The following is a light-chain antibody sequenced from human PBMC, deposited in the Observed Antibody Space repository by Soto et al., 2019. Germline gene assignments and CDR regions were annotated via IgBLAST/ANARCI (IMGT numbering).Light chain of an antibody. V-gene: IGKV1-39*01. CDR3: QQSYNGPFT. J-gene: IGKJ3*01. CDR2: GES. Sequence: DIQMSQSPSSLSASVGDRVTITCRASQNIGIYLNWYQQRPGKAPNLLIYGESNLQSGVPSRFSGSGSGTEFSLAISSLEPEDFATYYCQQSYNGPFTFGPGTKVDIK. CDR1: QNIGIY.